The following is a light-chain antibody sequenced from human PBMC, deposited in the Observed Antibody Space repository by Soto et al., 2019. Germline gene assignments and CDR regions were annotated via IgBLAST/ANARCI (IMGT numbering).Light chain of an antibody. J-gene: IGKJ1*01. Sequence: EIVMTQSPATLPVSPGERATLSCRASQSVSSNLAWYQQKPGQAPRLLIYGASTRATGIPARFSGSGSGTKFTLTISSLQSEDFAVYYCHQYNNWPPWTFGQGTKVEIK. V-gene: IGKV3-15*01. CDR3: HQYNNWPPWT. CDR2: GAS. CDR1: QSVSSN.